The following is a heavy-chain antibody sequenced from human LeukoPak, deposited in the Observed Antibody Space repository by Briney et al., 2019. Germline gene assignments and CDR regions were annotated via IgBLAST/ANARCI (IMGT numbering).Heavy chain of an antibody. CDR3: ARDDSYGNKDTTN. CDR2: INHSGST. Sequence: SETLSLTCAVYGGSFSGYYWSWIRQPSGKELEWIGEINHSGSTNYNPSLKSRVTISVDTSKNQFSLKLSSVTAADTAVYYCARDDSYGNKDTTNWGQGTLVTVSS. CDR1: GGSFSGYY. V-gene: IGHV4-34*01. J-gene: IGHJ4*02. D-gene: IGHD5-18*01.